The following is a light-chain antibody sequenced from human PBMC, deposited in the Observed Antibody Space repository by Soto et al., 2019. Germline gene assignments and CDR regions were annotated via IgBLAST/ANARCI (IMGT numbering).Light chain of an antibody. CDR3: LRYNAFSQT. CDR2: DAS. CDR1: QSMNDW. V-gene: IGKV1-5*01. Sequence: DIQMTQSPSTLSASVGDRVTITCRASQSMNDWLAWYQQKPGKAPKVLIYDASSLQSVVPSRFSGSGSGTEFTLTIDSLQPDDVATYYCLRYNAFSQTFGQGTKVEI. J-gene: IGKJ1*01.